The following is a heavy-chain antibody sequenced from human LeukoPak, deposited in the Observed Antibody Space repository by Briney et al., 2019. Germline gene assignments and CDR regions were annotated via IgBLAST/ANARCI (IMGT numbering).Heavy chain of an antibody. CDR2: INPNSGGT. J-gene: IGHJ4*02. Sequence: ASVKVSCKASGYTFTGYYMHWVRQAPGQGLEWMGWINPNSGGTNYAQKFQGRVTMPRDTSISIAYMELSRLRSDDTAVYYCARDGSYDFWSGYLNYWGQGTLVTVSS. CDR3: ARDGSYDFWSGYLNY. CDR1: GYTFTGYY. D-gene: IGHD3-3*01. V-gene: IGHV1-2*02.